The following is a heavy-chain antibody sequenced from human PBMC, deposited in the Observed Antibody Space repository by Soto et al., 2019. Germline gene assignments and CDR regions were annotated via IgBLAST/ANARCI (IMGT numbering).Heavy chain of an antibody. CDR1: GFTFSSYA. D-gene: IGHD2-15*01. CDR2: ISYDGSNK. CDR3: ARGDIVVVGSAVGMDV. J-gene: IGHJ6*02. Sequence: LRLSCAASGFTFSSYAMHWVRQAPGKGLEWVAVISYDGSNKYYADSVKGRFTISRDNSKNTLYLQMNSLRAEDTAVYYCARGDIVVVGSAVGMDVWGQGTTVTVSS. V-gene: IGHV3-30-3*01.